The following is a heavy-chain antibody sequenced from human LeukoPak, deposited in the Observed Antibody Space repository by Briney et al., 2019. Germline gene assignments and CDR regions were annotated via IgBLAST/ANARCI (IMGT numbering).Heavy chain of an antibody. D-gene: IGHD3-22*01. CDR3: ATSYFDSSGYLQYFDD. CDR1: GFTFNDYH. V-gene: IGHV3-11*06. Sequence: GGSLRLSCAAPGFTFNDYHMSWIRQAPGKGLEWVACISSDNTYTDYADSMKGRFTISRDNPKKSLYLQMNSLRDEDTAVYYCATSYFDSSGYLQYFDDWGQGTLVTVSS. J-gene: IGHJ4*02. CDR2: ISSDNTYT.